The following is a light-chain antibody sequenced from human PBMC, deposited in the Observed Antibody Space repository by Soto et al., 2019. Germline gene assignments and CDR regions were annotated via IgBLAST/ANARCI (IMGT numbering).Light chain of an antibody. CDR3: QLYKIYSWT. Sequence: DIKMTQSPSTLSASVGDRVTITCGASQSISSWVAWYQQKPGKAPKLLIYDASSLESGVPSRFSGSGSGTEFTLTISSLQTDDFGTYYCQLYKIYSWTFAQGTKVDI. CDR1: QSISSW. V-gene: IGKV1-5*01. J-gene: IGKJ1*01. CDR2: DAS.